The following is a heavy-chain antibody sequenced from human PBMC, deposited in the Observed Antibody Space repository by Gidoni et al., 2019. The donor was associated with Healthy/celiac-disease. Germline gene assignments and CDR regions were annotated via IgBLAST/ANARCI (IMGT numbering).Heavy chain of an antibody. J-gene: IGHJ4*02. D-gene: IGHD5-18*01. CDR2: ISWNSGSI. Sequence: EVQLVESGGGLVKPSRSLRLSCAASGLTCDDYAMHWVRQAPGKGLECVSGISWNSGSIGYADSVKGRFTISRDNAKNSLYLQMNSLRAEDTALYYCAKDMGYVDTAMVIDYWGQGTLVTVSS. CDR1: GLTCDDYA. V-gene: IGHV3-9*01. CDR3: AKDMGYVDTAMVIDY.